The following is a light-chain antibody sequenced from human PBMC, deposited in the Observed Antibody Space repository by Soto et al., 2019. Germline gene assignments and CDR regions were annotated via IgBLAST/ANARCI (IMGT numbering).Light chain of an antibody. J-gene: IGLJ2*01. CDR3: QVWDSSTAVV. V-gene: IGLV3-9*01. CDR1: NIGGKN. CDR2: RDD. Sequence: SYELTQPLSVSVALGQTARITCKGNNIGGKNVHWYQQEPGQAPVLVIYRDDNRPSGIPERFSGSNSGNTATLTISRAQVGDEADYYCQVWDSSTAVVFGGGTKVTVL.